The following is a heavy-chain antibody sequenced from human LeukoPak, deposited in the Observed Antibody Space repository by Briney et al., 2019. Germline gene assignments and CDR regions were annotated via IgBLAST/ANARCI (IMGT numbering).Heavy chain of an antibody. CDR2: INSDGSTT. J-gene: IGHJ3*02. CDR1: GFTFSSYW. V-gene: IGHV3-74*01. CDR3: ARDTADDAFDI. Sequence: GGSLRLSCAASGFTFSSYWMHWVRQAPGKGLVWVSRINSDGSTTSYADSVKGRFTISRDNAKNTLYLQMNSLRAEDTAVYYCARDTADDAFDIWGQGTMVTVST.